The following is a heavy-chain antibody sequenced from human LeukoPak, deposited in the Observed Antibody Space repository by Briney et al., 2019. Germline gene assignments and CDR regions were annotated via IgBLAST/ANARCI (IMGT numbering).Heavy chain of an antibody. Sequence: ETLSLTCTVSGGSISSSSYYWGWIRQPPGKGLEWVSSISSSSSYIYYADSVKGRFTISRDNAKNSLYLQMNSLRAEDTAVYYCARGLGRGRPYYYYYMDVWGKGTTVTVSS. CDR1: GGSISSSS. CDR2: ISSSSSYI. CDR3: ARGLGRGRPYYYYYMDV. D-gene: IGHD3-16*01. V-gene: IGHV3-21*01. J-gene: IGHJ6*03.